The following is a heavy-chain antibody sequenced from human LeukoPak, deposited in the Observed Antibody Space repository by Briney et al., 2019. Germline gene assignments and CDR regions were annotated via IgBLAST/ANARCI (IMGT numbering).Heavy chain of an antibody. Sequence: SSETLSLTCAVYGGSFSNYYWTWIRLTPGRGLEWIGGISHTGDIVNYKPSLRSRVTISVDSSKKQFSLKLTSVTAADTGVYYCARVPDITARPCDTWGPGTLVTVSS. CDR3: ARVPDITARPCDT. CDR2: ISHTGDI. V-gene: IGHV4-34*01. CDR1: GGSFSNYY. J-gene: IGHJ5*02. D-gene: IGHD1-1*01.